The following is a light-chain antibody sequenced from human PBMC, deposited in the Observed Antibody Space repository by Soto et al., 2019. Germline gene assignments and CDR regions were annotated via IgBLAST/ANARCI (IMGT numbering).Light chain of an antibody. CDR2: AAS. J-gene: IGKJ2*01. CDR1: QTISTY. Sequence: DIQMTQSPSSLSASVGDRVTITCRASQTISTYLNWYQQKPGKAPKLLIYAASNLQSVVPSRFSGSGSGTDFTLTINSLQTEDFATYYCQQSYSTPYTFGQGTKVESK. CDR3: QQSYSTPYT. V-gene: IGKV1-39*01.